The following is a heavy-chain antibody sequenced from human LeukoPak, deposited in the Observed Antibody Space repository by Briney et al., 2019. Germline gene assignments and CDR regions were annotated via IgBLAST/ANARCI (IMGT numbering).Heavy chain of an antibody. Sequence: GGSLRLSCAASGFTFSSYSMNWVRQAPGKGLEWVSSISSSSSYIYYADSVKGRFTISRDNAKNSLYLQMNSLRAEDTAVYYCARDLCSGGSCYSGFDYWGQGTLVTVSS. J-gene: IGHJ4*02. CDR1: GFTFSSYS. D-gene: IGHD2-15*01. CDR2: ISSSSSYI. CDR3: ARDLCSGGSCYSGFDY. V-gene: IGHV3-21*01.